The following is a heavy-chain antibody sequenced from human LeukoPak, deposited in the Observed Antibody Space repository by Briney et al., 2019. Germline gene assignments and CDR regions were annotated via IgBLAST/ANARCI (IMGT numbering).Heavy chain of an antibody. CDR2: ISAYNGNT. J-gene: IGHJ4*02. CDR3: AKVLGSGSFHPFDY. V-gene: IGHV1-18*01. D-gene: IGHD3-10*01. Sequence: ASVKVSCKASGYTFTSYGISWVRQAPGQGLEWMGWISAYNGNTNYAQKLQGRVTMTTDTSTSTAYMELRSLRSDDTAVYYCAKVLGSGSFHPFDYWGQGTPVTVSS. CDR1: GYTFTSYG.